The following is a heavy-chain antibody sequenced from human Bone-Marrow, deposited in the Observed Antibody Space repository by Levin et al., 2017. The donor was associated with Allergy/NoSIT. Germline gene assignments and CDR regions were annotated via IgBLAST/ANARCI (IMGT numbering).Heavy chain of an antibody. CDR1: GYSFTSYW. D-gene: IGHD6-6*01. CDR2: IYPGDSDT. Sequence: AASVKVSCKGSGYSFTSYWIGWVRQLPGKGLEWMGIIYPGDSDTRYSPSFQGQVTISADKSISTAYLQWSSLKASDTAMYYCARLIAARRSTEYYYYGMDVWGQGTTVTVSS. CDR3: ARLIAARRSTEYYYYGMDV. V-gene: IGHV5-51*01. J-gene: IGHJ6*02.